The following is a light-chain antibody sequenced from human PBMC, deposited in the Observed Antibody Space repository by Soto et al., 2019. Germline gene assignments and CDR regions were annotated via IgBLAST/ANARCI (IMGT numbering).Light chain of an antibody. CDR3: QQYNNWPRT. J-gene: IGKJ1*01. Sequence: EIVMTQSPATLSVSPGERATLSCRASQSVSSNLAWYQQRPGQAPRLLIYGASTRATGIPARFSGSVSGTEFTLTISSLQSEDFAVYHCQQYNNWPRTFGQGTKVEIK. V-gene: IGKV3-15*01. CDR1: QSVSSN. CDR2: GAS.